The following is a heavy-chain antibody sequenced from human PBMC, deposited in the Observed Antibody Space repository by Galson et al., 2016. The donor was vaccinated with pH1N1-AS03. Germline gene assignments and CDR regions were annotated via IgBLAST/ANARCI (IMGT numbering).Heavy chain of an antibody. Sequence: SVKVSCKASGLTFSSYAISWVRQAPGQGLEWMGGVKGVFRTTNYAQKFQGRITITMDQSPGTAYMVVSSLRAEATSVYYCATAGNYFDSRRFDYWGQGTPVTVFS. J-gene: IGHJ4*02. CDR3: ATAGNYFDSRRFDY. V-gene: IGHV1-69*05. CDR1: GLTFSSYA. CDR2: VKGVFRTT. D-gene: IGHD3-22*01.